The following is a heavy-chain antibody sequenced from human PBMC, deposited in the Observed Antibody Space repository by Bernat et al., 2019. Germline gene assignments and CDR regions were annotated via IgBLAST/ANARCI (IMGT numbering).Heavy chain of an antibody. Sequence: EVQLVESGGGLVQPGGSLRLPCAASRFIFCSYWLSWVSKAPGQGLEWVALINQDGSQKHYMDSVKRRFTISRDNAKNSLSLQMNSMKAEDTAVYYCARDGLTGDLDWDYWGQGILVTVSA. CDR2: INQDGSQK. CDR3: ARDGLTGDLDWDY. J-gene: IGHJ4*02. V-gene: IGHV3-7*03. CDR1: RFIFCSYW. D-gene: IGHD7-27*01.